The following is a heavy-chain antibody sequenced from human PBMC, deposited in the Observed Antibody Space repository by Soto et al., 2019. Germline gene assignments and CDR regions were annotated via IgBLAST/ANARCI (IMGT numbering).Heavy chain of an antibody. V-gene: IGHV3-74*01. D-gene: IGHD1-26*01. CDR1: GFTFNTYC. Sequence: EVQLVESGGDLVQPGGSLRLSCAASGFTFNTYCMHWVRQAPGQGLVWDARINGDGSITNYADSVKGRFTNSRDNAKNTLYLQMSSLRADETAVYYCDRTGYSSSSAACCGHGTLVTVSA. CDR3: DRTGYSSSSAAC. J-gene: IGHJ4*01. CDR2: INGDGSIT.